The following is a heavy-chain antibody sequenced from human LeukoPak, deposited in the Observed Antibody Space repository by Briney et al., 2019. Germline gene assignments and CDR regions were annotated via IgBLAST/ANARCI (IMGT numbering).Heavy chain of an antibody. D-gene: IGHD3-16*01. CDR1: GGSISSYY. CDR3: ARPIMTHPNDWFDP. Sequence: PSETLSLTCTVAGGSISSYYWSWIRQPPGKGLEWIGYIYYSGSTNYNPSLKSRVTISVDTSKNQFSLKLSSVTAADTAVYYCARPIMTHPNDWFDPLGQGTLVTVSS. CDR2: IYYSGST. J-gene: IGHJ5*02. V-gene: IGHV4-59*08.